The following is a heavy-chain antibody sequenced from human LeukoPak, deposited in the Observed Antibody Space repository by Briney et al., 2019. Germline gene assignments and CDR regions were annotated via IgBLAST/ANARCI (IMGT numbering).Heavy chain of an antibody. CDR3: ARNYDDYDWFDP. Sequence: GESLNISCKGSGYRFTNYWIGWVRPMPGKGLEWMGIIYPGDSDTRYKPSCQGQVTISADKSISTAYLEWSSLKASDTAMYYCARNYDDYDWFDPWGQGTLVTVSP. CDR2: IYPGDSDT. V-gene: IGHV5-51*01. D-gene: IGHD4-17*01. CDR1: GYRFTNYW. J-gene: IGHJ5*02.